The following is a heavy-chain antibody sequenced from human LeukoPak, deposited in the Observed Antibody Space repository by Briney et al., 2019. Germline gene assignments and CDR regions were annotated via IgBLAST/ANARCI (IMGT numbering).Heavy chain of an antibody. J-gene: IGHJ4*02. V-gene: IGHV1-2*02. D-gene: IGHD4-23*01. CDR2: INPNSGGT. Sequence: ASVKVSCKASGYTFTGYYMHWVRQAPGQGLEWMGWINPNSGGTNYAQKFQGRVTMTGDTSISTAYMELSRLRSDDTAVYYCARGYYGGNSRVGYWGQGTLVTVSS. CDR3: ARGYYGGNSRVGY. CDR1: GYTFTGYY.